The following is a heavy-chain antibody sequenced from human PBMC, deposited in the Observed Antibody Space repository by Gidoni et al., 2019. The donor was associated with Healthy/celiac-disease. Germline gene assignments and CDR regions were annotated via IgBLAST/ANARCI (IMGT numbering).Heavy chain of an antibody. CDR3: ARDPNTVTTSDDAFDI. Sequence: EVQLVESGGGLVQPGGSLRLSCAASGFTVSSNYMSWVRQAPGKGLEWVSVIYSGGSTYYADSVKGRFTISRDNSKNTLYLQMNSLRAEDTAVYYCARDPNTVTTSDDAFDIWGQGTMVTVSS. J-gene: IGHJ3*02. V-gene: IGHV3-66*01. CDR2: IYSGGST. CDR1: GFTVSSNY. D-gene: IGHD4-17*01.